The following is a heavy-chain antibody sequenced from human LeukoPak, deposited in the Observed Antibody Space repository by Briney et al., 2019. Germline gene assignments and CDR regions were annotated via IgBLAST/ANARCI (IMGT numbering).Heavy chain of an antibody. CDR3: ARAGYSYGIISYFDS. Sequence: SETLSLTCSVSGGSVSSRSHYWGWIRQPPGKGLEWIGSIDYSGNNYYIPSLESRVTVSVDTSKNQFSLRLSSVTAADTAIYYCARAGYSYGIISYFDSWGQGTLVTVSS. V-gene: IGHV4-39*01. CDR1: GGSVSSRSHY. D-gene: IGHD5-18*01. J-gene: IGHJ4*02. CDR2: IDYSGNN.